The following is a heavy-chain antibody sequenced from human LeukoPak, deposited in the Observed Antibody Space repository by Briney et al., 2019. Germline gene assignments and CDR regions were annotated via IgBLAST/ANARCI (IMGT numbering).Heavy chain of an antibody. V-gene: IGHV3-20*01. Sequence: GGSLRLSCAASGFTFYDYDMSWVRQATGKGLEWVSTISRNSGNTNYADSVKGRFTISRDNAKNSLYLQMNSLRGEDTALYHCARGDSSGCYEYFQHWGQGTLVTVCS. CDR3: ARGDSSGCYEYFQH. CDR2: ISRNSGNT. D-gene: IGHD6-19*01. J-gene: IGHJ1*01. CDR1: GFTFYDYD.